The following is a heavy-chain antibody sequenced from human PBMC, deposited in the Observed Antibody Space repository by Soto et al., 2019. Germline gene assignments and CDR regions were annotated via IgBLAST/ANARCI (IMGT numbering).Heavy chain of an antibody. CDR1: GYTFTSYE. CDR2: MHPNSGNT. V-gene: IGHV1-8*01. CDR3: AIRGRDTTPAGRCYCNNDTDV. J-gene: IGHJ6*02. D-gene: IGHD2-15*01. Sequence: ASVKVSCKASGYTFTSYESTWVRQATGQGLECMGWMHPNSGNTGFAQKSRGRVTMTRNTSISTAYMELSSLRSDDTAVYYCAIRGRDTTPAGRCYCNNDTDVWGQGTTVTVSS.